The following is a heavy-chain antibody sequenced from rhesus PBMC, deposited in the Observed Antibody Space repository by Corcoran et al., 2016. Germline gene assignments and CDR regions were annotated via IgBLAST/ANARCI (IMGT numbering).Heavy chain of an antibody. CDR3: TDEYSEH. CDR2: IRTKANIYTT. V-gene: IGHV3-13*01. J-gene: IGHJ4*01. CDR1: GFTFSNYY. D-gene: IGHD4-23*01. Sequence: EVQLVGSGGGLVQPGGSLRLSCAASGFTFSNYYMHWVRQAKGKGIEWVGLIRTKANIYTTEYAAAVKGRFTISRDDSKNTLYLQMSSLKTEDTALYYCTDEYSEHWGQGVLVTVSS.